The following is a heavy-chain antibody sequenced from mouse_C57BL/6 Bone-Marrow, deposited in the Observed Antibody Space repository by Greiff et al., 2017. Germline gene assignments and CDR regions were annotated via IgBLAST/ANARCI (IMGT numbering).Heavy chain of an antibody. CDR2: IYWDDDK. CDR3: ARRALTGFDY. V-gene: IGHV8-12*01. D-gene: IGHD4-1*01. J-gene: IGHJ2*01. Sequence: QVTLKESGPGILQSSQTLSLTCSFSGFSLSTSGMGVSWIRQPSGKGLEWLAHIYWDDDKRYNPYLKSRLTISKDTSRNQVFLKITSVDTADTATYYCARRALTGFDYWGQGTTLTVSS. CDR1: GFSLSTSGMG.